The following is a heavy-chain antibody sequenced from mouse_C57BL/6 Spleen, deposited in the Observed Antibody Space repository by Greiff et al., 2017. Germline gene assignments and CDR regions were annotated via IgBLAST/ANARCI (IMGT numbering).Heavy chain of an antibody. V-gene: IGHV1-7*01. Sequence: QVHVKQSGAELAKPGASVKLSCKASGYTFTSYWMHWVKQRPGQGLEWIGYINPSSGYTKYNQKFKDKATLTADKSSSTAYMQLSSLTYEDSAVYYCARDRIYYYGSSFAMDYWGQGTSVTVSS. D-gene: IGHD1-1*01. CDR2: INPSSGYT. CDR1: GYTFTSYW. CDR3: ARDRIYYYGSSFAMDY. J-gene: IGHJ4*01.